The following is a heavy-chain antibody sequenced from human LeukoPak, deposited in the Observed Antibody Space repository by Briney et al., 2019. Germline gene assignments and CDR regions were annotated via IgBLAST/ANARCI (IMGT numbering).Heavy chain of an antibody. CDR3: ASSGYYYVHFDY. V-gene: IGHV4-61*02. J-gene: IGHJ4*02. D-gene: IGHD3-22*01. CDR2: IYTSGST. CDR1: GGSISSGSYY. Sequence: KPSQTPSLTCTVSGGSISSGSYYWSWIRQPAGKGLEWIGRIYTSGSTNYNPSLKSRVTISVDTSKNQFSLKLSSVTAADTAVYYCASSGYYYVHFDYWGQGTLVTVSS.